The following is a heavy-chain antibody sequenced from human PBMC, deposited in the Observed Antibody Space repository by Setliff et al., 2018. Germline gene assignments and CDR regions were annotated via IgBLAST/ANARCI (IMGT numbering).Heavy chain of an antibody. Sequence: SETLSLTCTVSGGSISSSSYYWGWIRQPPGKGLEWIGSIYYSGSTYYNPSLKSRVTISVDTSKNQFSLKLSPVTAADTAVYYCARLYSGWCNYWGQGTLVTVSS. CDR1: GGSISSSSYY. CDR3: ARLYSGWCNY. J-gene: IGHJ4*02. D-gene: IGHD6-19*01. V-gene: IGHV4-39*01. CDR2: IYYSGST.